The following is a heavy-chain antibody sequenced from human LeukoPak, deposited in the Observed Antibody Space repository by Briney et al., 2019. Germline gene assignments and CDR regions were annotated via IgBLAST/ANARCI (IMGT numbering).Heavy chain of an antibody. D-gene: IGHD3-22*01. J-gene: IGHJ4*02. CDR3: ATDRGYYYDSSGYSN. V-gene: IGHV4-59*12. CDR2: IYYSGST. CDR1: GGSISSYY. Sequence: PSETLSLTCTVSGGSISSYYWSWIRQPPGKGLEWIGYIYYSGSTNYNPSLKSRVTISVDTSKNQFSLKLSSVTAADTAVYYCATDRGYYYDSSGYSNWGQGTLVTVSS.